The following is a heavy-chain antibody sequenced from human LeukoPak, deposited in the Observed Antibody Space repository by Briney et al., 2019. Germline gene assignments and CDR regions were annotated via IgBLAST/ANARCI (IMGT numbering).Heavy chain of an antibody. CDR3: AKGKGVATMGYFDY. D-gene: IGHD5-12*01. CDR1: GFPFSRYA. Sequence: GSLGPSFASSGFPFSRYAMSWVRQAPGKGLEWVLGFSGSGGRTYYADSVKGRFTISRDNSKNTLYLQMNSLRAEDTAVYYCAKGKGVATMGYFDYWGQGTLVTVSS. CDR2: FSGSGGRT. V-gene: IGHV3-23*01. J-gene: IGHJ4*02.